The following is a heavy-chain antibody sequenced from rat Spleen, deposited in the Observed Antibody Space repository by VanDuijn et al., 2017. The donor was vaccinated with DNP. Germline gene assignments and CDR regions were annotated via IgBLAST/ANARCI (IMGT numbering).Heavy chain of an antibody. Sequence: EVQLVGSGGGLVQSGRSLKLSCAGSGFTFSDYYMAWVRQAPTKGLEWVASISTSGSRTYYPDSVKGRFTISRDNAKSILYLQMDSLRSDDTATYYCARPDHWGQGVMVTVSS. J-gene: IGHJ2*01. V-gene: IGHV5-25*01. CDR2: ISTSGSRT. CDR3: ARPDH. CDR1: GFTFSDYY.